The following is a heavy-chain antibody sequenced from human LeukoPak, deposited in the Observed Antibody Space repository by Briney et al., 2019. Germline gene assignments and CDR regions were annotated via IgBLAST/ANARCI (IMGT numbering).Heavy chain of an antibody. CDR3: AKGFEAYGGAFDI. V-gene: IGHV3-21*01. CDR1: GFTFSSYS. J-gene: IGHJ3*02. Sequence: GGSLRLSCAASGFTFSSYSMNWVRQAPGKGLEWVSSISSSSSYIYYADSVKGRFTISRDNAKNSLYLQMNSLRAEDTAVYYCAKGFEAYGGAFDIWGQGTMVTVS. CDR2: ISSSSSYI. D-gene: IGHD3-10*01.